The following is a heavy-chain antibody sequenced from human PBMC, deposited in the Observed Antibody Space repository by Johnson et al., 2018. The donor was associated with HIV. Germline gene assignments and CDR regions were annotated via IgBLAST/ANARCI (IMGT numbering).Heavy chain of an antibody. CDR1: EFSFSTYA. Sequence: QVQLVESGGGVVQPGRSLRLSCAASEFSFSTYALHWVRQAPGEGLEWVAVISYDGSNEYYADSVKGRFTISRDNSKNTLYLQMSSLRAGDTAVYYCARGRASWELYDAFEIWGQGTMVIVSS. CDR3: ARGRASWELYDAFEI. CDR2: ISYDGSNE. D-gene: IGHD1-26*01. V-gene: IGHV3-30*04. J-gene: IGHJ3*02.